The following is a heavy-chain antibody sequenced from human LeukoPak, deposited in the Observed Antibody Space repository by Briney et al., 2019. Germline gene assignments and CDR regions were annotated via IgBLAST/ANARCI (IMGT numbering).Heavy chain of an antibody. CDR3: ARGFPHFDY. Sequence: GGSLRLSCAASGFTFSSYAISWVRQAPGKGLEWVSYISSSGSTIYYVDSVKGRFTISRDNGKNSLYLQMNSLRAEDTAVYYCARGFPHFDYWGQGTLVTVSS. CDR2: ISSSGSTI. V-gene: IGHV3-48*03. J-gene: IGHJ4*02. CDR1: GFTFSSYA.